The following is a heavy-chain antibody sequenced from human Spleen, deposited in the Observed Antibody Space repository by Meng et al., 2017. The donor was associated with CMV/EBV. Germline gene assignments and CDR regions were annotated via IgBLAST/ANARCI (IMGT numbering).Heavy chain of an antibody. D-gene: IGHD2/OR15-2a*01. V-gene: IGHV3-30*09. J-gene: IGHJ3*02. CDR2: ISNDGANT. Sequence: GFNFSSYAFHWVRQTPGVGPEWLAVISNDGANTYYADSVKGRFVISRDNSRNTVFLQISSLRAGDTALYYCAREEYCTSSSCRTIDMWGQGTMVTVSS. CDR1: GFNFSSYA. CDR3: AREEYCTSSSCRTIDM.